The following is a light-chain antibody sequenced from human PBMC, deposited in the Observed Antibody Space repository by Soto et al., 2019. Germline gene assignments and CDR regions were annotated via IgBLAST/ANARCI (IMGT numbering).Light chain of an antibody. CDR1: QSVSSY. CDR3: QQYHNWPLT. J-gene: IGKJ3*01. V-gene: IGKV3-11*01. Sequence: EIVLTQSPATLSLSPGERATLSCRASQSVSSYLAWYQQKPGQAPRLLIYDASNRATGIPARFSGSGSGTDFTLTISSLEPEDFAVYYCQQYHNWPLTFGPGTKVEFK. CDR2: DAS.